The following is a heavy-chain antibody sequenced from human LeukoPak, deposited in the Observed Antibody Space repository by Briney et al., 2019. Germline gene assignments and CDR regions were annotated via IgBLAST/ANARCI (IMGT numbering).Heavy chain of an antibody. J-gene: IGHJ5*02. CDR3: ANAVGDYDSSGYYLGDENWFDP. CDR1: GFTFSSYG. D-gene: IGHD3-22*01. V-gene: IGHV3-30*18. CDR2: ISYDGSNK. Sequence: PGGSLRLSCAASGFTFSSYGMHWVRQAPGKGLEWVAVISYDGSNKYYADSVKGRFTISRDNSKNTLYLQMNSLRAEDTAVYYCANAVGDYDSSGYYLGDENWFDPWGQGALVTVSS.